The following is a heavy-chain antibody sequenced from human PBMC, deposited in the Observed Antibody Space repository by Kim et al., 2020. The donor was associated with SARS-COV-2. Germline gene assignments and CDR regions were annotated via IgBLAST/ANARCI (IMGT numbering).Heavy chain of an antibody. V-gene: IGHV3-30*03. CDR1: GFTFSSYG. J-gene: IGHJ6*02. CDR2: ISYDGSNK. Sequence: GGSLRLSCAASGFTFSSYGMHWVRQAPGKGLEWVAVISYDGSNKHYADSVKGRFTISRDNSKNTLYLQMNSLRAEDTGVYYCATYCSGNYYNDDYYYGMDVWGQGTTVTVSS. D-gene: IGHD3-10*01. CDR3: ATYCSGNYYNDDYYYGMDV.